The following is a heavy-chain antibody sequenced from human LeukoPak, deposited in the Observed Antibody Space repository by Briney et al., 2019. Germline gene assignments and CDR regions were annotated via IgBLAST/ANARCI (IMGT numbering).Heavy chain of an antibody. Sequence: PGGSLRLSCAASGFSLSTYGMHWVRQAPGKGLEWVAFIQHDGSNQYYADSVKGRFTISRDNTKNTVYMQMNSLRAEDTAVYYCARLVRVAFDIWGQGTMVTVSS. CDR3: ARLVRVAFDI. CDR2: IQHDGSNQ. V-gene: IGHV3-30*12. CDR1: GFSLSTYG. D-gene: IGHD6-13*01. J-gene: IGHJ3*02.